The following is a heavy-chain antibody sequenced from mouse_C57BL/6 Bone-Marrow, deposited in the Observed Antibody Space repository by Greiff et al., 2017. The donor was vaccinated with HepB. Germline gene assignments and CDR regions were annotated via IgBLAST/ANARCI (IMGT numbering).Heavy chain of an antibody. J-gene: IGHJ4*01. CDR2: INPNNGGT. CDR1: GYTFTDYN. V-gene: IGHV1-18*01. D-gene: IGHD4-1*01. CDR3: ARKRRTGTFYYAMDY. Sequence: VQLQQSGPELVKPGASVKIPCKASGYTFTDYNMDWVKQSHGKSLEWIGDINPNNGGTIYNQKFKGKATLTVDKSSSTAYMELRSLTSEDTAVYYCARKRRTGTFYYAMDYWGQGTSVTVSS.